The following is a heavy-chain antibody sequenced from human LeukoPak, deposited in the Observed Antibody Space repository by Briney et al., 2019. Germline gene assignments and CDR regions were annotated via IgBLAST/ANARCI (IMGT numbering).Heavy chain of an antibody. D-gene: IGHD2-2*01. CDR1: GGSFSGYY. J-gene: IGHJ2*01. Sequence: SETLSLTCAVYGGSFSGYYWSWICQPPGKGLEWIGEINHSGSTNYNPSLKSRVTISVDTSKNQFSLKLSSVTAADTAVYYCARGVQLLSLHLYWYFDLWGRGTLVTVSS. CDR3: ARGVQLLSLHLYWYFDL. CDR2: INHSGST. V-gene: IGHV4-34*01.